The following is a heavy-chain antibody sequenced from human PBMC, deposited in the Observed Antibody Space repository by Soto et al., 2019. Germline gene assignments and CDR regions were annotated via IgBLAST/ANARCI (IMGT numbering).Heavy chain of an antibody. V-gene: IGHV1-2*02. Sequence: ASVKVSCKASGYTFTGYYMHWVRQAPGQGLEWMGWINPNSGGTNYAQKFQGRVTMTRDTSISTAYTELSRLRSDDTAVYYCARGHLYYYDSSGYYYKLFDYWGQGTLVTVSS. CDR1: GYTFTGYY. D-gene: IGHD3-22*01. J-gene: IGHJ4*02. CDR3: ARGHLYYYDSSGYYYKLFDY. CDR2: INPNSGGT.